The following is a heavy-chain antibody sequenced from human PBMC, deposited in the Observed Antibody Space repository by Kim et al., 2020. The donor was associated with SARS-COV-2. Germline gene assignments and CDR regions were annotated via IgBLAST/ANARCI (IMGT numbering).Heavy chain of an antibody. V-gene: IGHV4-34*01. D-gene: IGHD2-21*02. J-gene: IGHJ3*02. CDR3: ARGEDGGNSGRGAFDI. Sequence: SLKSRVTISVDTSKNQFSLKLSSVTAADTAVYYCARGEDGGNSGRGAFDIWGQGTMVTVSS.